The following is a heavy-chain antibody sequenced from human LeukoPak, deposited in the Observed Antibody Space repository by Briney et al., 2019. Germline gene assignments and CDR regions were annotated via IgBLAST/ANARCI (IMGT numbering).Heavy chain of an antibody. CDR3: AKDLSPIAVAGTEDPVVYYYYYGMDV. D-gene: IGHD6-19*01. CDR2: ISGSGGRT. CDR1: GFTFSSNA. V-gene: IGHV3-23*01. Sequence: GGSLRLSCAASGFTFSSNAMSWVRQAPGKGLEWVSAISGSGGRTYYADSVKGRFTISRDNSKNTLYLQMNSLRAEDTAVYYCAKDLSPIAVAGTEDPVVYYYYYGMDVWGQGTTVTVSS. J-gene: IGHJ6*02.